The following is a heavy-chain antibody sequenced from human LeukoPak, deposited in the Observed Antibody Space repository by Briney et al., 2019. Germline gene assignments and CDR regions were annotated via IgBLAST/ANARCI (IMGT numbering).Heavy chain of an antibody. D-gene: IGHD5-12*01. CDR2: ISYDGSNK. Sequence: PGGSLRLSCAASGFTFSSYAMHWVRQAPGKGLEWVAVISYDGSNKYYADSVKGRFTIPRDNSKNTLYLQMNSLRAEDTAVYYCARGLDSGYANPFDYWGRGTLVTVSS. V-gene: IGHV3-30-3*01. CDR3: ARGLDSGYANPFDY. J-gene: IGHJ4*02. CDR1: GFTFSSYA.